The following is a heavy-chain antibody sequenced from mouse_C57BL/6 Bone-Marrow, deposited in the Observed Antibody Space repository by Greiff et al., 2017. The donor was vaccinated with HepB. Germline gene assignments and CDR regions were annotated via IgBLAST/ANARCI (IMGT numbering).Heavy chain of an antibody. Sequence: EVQLQQSGPVLVKPGASVKMSCKASGYTFTDYYMNWVKQSNGKRLEWIGVINTYNGGTSYNQKFKGKDTLTVDKSSSTAYMELNRLTSEDSAVYYCARGVDGYLLAYWGQGTLVTVSA. D-gene: IGHD2-3*01. J-gene: IGHJ3*01. CDR2: INTYNGGT. CDR3: ARGVDGYLLAY. V-gene: IGHV1-19*01. CDR1: GYTFTDYY.